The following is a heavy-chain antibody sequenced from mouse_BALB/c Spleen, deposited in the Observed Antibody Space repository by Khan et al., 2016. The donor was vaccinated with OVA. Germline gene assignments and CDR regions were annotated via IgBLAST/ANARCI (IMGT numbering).Heavy chain of an antibody. D-gene: IGHD2-4*01. V-gene: IGHV3-2*02. CDR1: GYSITSEYA. Sequence: EVQLVESGPGLVKPSQSLSLTCTVTGYSITSEYAWNWIRQFPGNKLEWMGYISFSGSTKYNPYLKGRISFTRDTSKNQFFLQLTSVTTEDTATYYCARSVYYYYAYALDYWGQGTSVTVSS. CDR2: ISFSGST. CDR3: ARSVYYYYAYALDY. J-gene: IGHJ4*01.